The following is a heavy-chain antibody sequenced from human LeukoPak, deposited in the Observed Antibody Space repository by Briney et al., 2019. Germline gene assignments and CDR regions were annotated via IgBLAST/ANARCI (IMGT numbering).Heavy chain of an antibody. V-gene: IGHV4-59*08. CDR2: IYYSGST. D-gene: IGHD2-8*01. J-gene: IGHJ4*02. Sequence: PSETLSLTCTVSGGSISSDYSSWIRQPPGKGLEWIGYIYYSGSTNYNPSLKSRVTISVDTSKNQFSLKLSSVTAADTAVYYCARIYCTNGVCYPDYWGQGTLVTVSS. CDR3: ARIYCTNGVCYPDY. CDR1: GGSISSDY.